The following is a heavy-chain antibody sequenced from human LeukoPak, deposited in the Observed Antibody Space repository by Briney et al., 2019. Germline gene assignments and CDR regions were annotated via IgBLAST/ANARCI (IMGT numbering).Heavy chain of an antibody. Sequence: PGGSVRLSYAASGFNFTMYWMHWVRQAPGKGLVWVSRINYDGSTTSHADSVKGRFTISGDNAKNTLYLQMNSLRAEDAAVYYCARAYCSGGSCPYWYFDLWGRRTLPTVSS. D-gene: IGHD2-15*01. CDR3: ARAYCSGGSCPYWYFDL. CDR1: GFNFTMYW. J-gene: IGHJ2*01. CDR2: INYDGSTT. V-gene: IGHV3-74*01.